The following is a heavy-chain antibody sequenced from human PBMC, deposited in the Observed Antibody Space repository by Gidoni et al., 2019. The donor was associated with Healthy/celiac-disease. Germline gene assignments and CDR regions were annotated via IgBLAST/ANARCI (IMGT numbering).Heavy chain of an antibody. D-gene: IGHD6-6*01. CDR2: IYYSGST. CDR1: GGSISSSSYS. CDR3: ARHVSPLAARGWFDP. J-gene: IGHJ5*02. V-gene: IGHV4-39*01. Sequence: QLQLQEPGPGLVKPSETLSPTRTVPGGSISSSSYSWGWIRQPPGKGLEWIGSIYYSGSTYFNPSLKSRVTISVDTSKNQFSLKLSSVTAADTAVYYCARHVSPLAARGWFDPWGQGTLVTVSS.